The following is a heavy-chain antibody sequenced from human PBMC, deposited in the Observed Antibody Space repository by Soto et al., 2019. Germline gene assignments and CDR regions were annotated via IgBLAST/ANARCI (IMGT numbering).Heavy chain of an antibody. J-gene: IGHJ1*01. Sequence: QVQLVQSGAEVKKPGSSVKVSCKASGGTFSSYTISWVRQAPGQGLEWMGRIIPILGIANYAQKFQGRVTITADKCSSPADMEQSSLRSEDTAVYYCAGPYCSGGSCYPDAEYFQHWGQGTLVTVSS. CDR2: IIPILGIA. CDR1: GGTFSSYT. V-gene: IGHV1-69*02. D-gene: IGHD2-15*01. CDR3: AGPYCSGGSCYPDAEYFQH.